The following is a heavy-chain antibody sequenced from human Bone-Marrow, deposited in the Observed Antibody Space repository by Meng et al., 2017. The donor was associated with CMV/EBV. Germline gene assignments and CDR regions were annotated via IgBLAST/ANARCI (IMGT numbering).Heavy chain of an antibody. CDR3: ARDLPARSVYDSSGYYPDY. CDR2: ISAYNGNT. J-gene: IGHJ4*02. CDR1: GYTFTSYG. D-gene: IGHD3-22*01. V-gene: IGHV1-18*01. Sequence: QVQLVQSGAEVKKPGASVKVSCKASGYTFTSYGISWVRQAPGQGLEWMGWISAYNGNTNYAQKLQGRVTMTTDTSTSTAYMELRSLRSDDTAVYYCARDLPARSVYDSSGYYPDYWGQGTLVTVSS.